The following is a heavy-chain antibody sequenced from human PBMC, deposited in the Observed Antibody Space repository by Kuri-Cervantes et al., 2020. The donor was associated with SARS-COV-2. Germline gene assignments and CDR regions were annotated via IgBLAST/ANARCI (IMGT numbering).Heavy chain of an antibody. CDR1: GGSISSYY. CDR3: ARGAIAAAAFDY. Sequence: ESLKISCTVSGGSISSYYWSWIRQPPGKGLEWIGYIYYSGSTNYNPSLKSRVTISVDKSKNQFSLKLSTVTAADTAVYYCARGAIAAAAFDYWGQGTLVTVSS. V-gene: IGHV4-59*12. CDR2: IYYSGST. D-gene: IGHD6-13*01. J-gene: IGHJ4*02.